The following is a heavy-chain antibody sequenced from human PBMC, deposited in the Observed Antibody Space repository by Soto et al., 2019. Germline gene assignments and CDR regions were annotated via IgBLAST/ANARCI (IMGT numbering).Heavy chain of an antibody. J-gene: IGHJ4*02. D-gene: IGHD6-6*01. CDR2: ISGSGDNT. V-gene: IGHV3-23*01. CDR1: GFTFINYA. CDR3: ATRPLAARHTDY. Sequence: EVQLLESGGGLVQPGGSLRLSCAASGFTFINYAMTWVRQAPGKGLEWVSTISGSGDNTYYADSVRGRFTISRDNSKNTLYLQMNSLRADDTAVYYCATRPLAARHTDYWGQGTLVTVSS.